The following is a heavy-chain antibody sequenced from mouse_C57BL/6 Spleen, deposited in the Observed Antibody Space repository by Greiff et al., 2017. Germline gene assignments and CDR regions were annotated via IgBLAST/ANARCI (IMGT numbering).Heavy chain of an antibody. CDR1: CFNIKDYY. V-gene: IGHV14-2*01. CDR3: ARSATDYFDY. Sequence: EVKLVESGAELVKPGASVKLSCTASCFNIKDYYMHWVKQRTEQGLEWIGRIDPEDGEPKYDPNFQGKATITADTSSNTAYPQLSSLTSEYTAVYYGARSATDYFDYWGQGTTLTVSS. D-gene: IGHD1-2*01. CDR2: IDPEDGEP. J-gene: IGHJ2*01.